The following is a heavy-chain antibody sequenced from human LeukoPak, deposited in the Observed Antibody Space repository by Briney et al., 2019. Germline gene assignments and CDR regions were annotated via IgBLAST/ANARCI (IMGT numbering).Heavy chain of an antibody. CDR2: ISSSSSYI. CDR1: GFTFSSYS. CDR3: ARDLYGDRDYGIDV. Sequence: GGSLRLSCAASGFTFSSYSMNWVRQAPGKGLEWVSSISSSSSYIYYADSVKGRFTISRDNAKNSLYLQMNSLRAEDTAVYYCARDLYGDRDYGIDVWGQGTTVTVSS. V-gene: IGHV3-21*01. D-gene: IGHD4-17*01. J-gene: IGHJ6*02.